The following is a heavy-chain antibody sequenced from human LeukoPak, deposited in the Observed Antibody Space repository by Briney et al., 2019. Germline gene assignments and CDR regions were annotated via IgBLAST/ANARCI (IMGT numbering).Heavy chain of an antibody. CDR3: ASLGYCSGGSCYAPFDY. CDR1: GFTFSSYS. Sequence: GGSLRLSCAASGFTFSSYSMNWVRQAPGKGLEWVSSISSSSSYIYYADSVKGRFTISRDNAKNSLYLQMNSLRAEDTAVYYCASLGYCSGGSCYAPFDYWGQGTLVTVSP. D-gene: IGHD2-15*01. CDR2: ISSSSSYI. J-gene: IGHJ4*02. V-gene: IGHV3-21*01.